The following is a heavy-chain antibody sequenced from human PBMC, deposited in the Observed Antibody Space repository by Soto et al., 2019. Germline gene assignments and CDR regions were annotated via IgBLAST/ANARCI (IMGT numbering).Heavy chain of an antibody. CDR2: ISGSGGST. CDR1: GFTFSSYA. CDR3: AKVPVYGTDY. D-gene: IGHD4-17*01. J-gene: IGHJ4*02. V-gene: IGHV3-23*01. Sequence: GGSLRCSCAAFGFTFSSYAMSWFRQAPGKGLEWVSAISGSGGSTYYADSVKGRFTISRDNSKNTLYLQMNSLRAEDTAVYYCAKVPVYGTDYRGQGTLVTVSS.